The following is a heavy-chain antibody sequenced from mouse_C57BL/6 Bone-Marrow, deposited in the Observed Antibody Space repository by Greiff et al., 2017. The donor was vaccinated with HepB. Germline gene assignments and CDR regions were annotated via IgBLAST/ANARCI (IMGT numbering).Heavy chain of an antibody. CDR3: ARYGGSSYEDYFDY. Sequence: VQLQQSGPELVKPGASVKISCKASGYSFTGYYMNWVKQSPEKSLEWIGEINPSTGGTTYNQKFKAKATLTVDKSSSTAYMQLKSLTSKDSAVYYCARYGGSSYEDYFDYWGQGTTLTVSS. CDR1: GYSFTGYY. J-gene: IGHJ2*01. CDR2: INPSTGGT. D-gene: IGHD1-1*01. V-gene: IGHV1-42*01.